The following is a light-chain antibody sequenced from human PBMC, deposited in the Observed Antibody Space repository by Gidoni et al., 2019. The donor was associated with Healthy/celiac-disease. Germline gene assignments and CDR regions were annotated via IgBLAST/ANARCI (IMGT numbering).Light chain of an antibody. CDR1: QSVLYSSNNKNY. CDR2: WAS. Sequence: DSVMTQCPDSLAVSLGERATINCKSSQSVLYSSNNKNYLAWYQQKPGQPPKLLIYWASTRESGGPYRFSGSGSGTDFTLTISSLQADDVAFYYCQQYYSTPLPFXQXTKVEIK. V-gene: IGKV4-1*01. J-gene: IGKJ1*01. CDR3: QQYYSTPLP.